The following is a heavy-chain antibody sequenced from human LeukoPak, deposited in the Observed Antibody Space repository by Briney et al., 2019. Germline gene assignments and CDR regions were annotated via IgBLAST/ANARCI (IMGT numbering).Heavy chain of an antibody. Sequence: SETLSLTCTVSGGSISSSSYYWGWIRQPPGKGLEWIGSIYYSGSTYYNPSLKSRVTISVDTSKNQFSLKLSSVTAADTAVYYCAGDQELYSYGYYFDYWGQGTLVTVSS. V-gene: IGHV4-39*07. CDR2: IYYSGST. J-gene: IGHJ4*02. D-gene: IGHD5-18*01. CDR1: GGSISSSSYY. CDR3: AGDQELYSYGYYFDY.